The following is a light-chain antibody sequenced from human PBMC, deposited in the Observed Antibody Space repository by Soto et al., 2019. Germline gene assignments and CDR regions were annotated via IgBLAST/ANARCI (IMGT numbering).Light chain of an antibody. CDR1: QYIHNY. J-gene: IGKJ1*01. V-gene: IGKV1-5*03. CDR2: EAV. CDR3: QQSNIYPWT. Sequence: DIQMTQSPSTLSASVGDRVTITCRASQYIHNYLAWYQQKPGEAPKLLIYEAVNLESGVPSRFSGSGTGTEFTLTISSLQPDDFATYYCQQSNIYPWTFGQGTRVEI.